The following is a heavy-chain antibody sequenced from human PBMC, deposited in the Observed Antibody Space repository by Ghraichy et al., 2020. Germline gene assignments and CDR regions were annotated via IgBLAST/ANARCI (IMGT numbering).Heavy chain of an antibody. CDR2: IGTIDTDI. D-gene: IGHD6-6*01. CDR3: SRDRPGTEDYDY. J-gene: IGHJ4*02. Sequence: GESLKISCVASGFTFSHYEMNWVRQARGKGLEWVSFIGTIDTDIHYAASAKGRFTISRDNAKNSLYLQMNNLRVEDTAMYYCSRDRPGTEDYDYWGQGTLVTVSS. CDR1: GFTFSHYE. V-gene: IGHV3-48*01.